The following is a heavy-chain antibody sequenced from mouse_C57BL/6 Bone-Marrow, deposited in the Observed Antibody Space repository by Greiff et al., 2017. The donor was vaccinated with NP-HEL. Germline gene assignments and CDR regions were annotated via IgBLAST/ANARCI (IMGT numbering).Heavy chain of an antibody. Sequence: VQLKQPGAELVKPGASVKLSCKASGYTFTSYWMHWVKQRPGQGLEWIGMIHPNSGSTNYNEKFKSKATLTVDKSSSTAYMQLSSLTSEDSAVYYCARGAIYYDYGEVYFDYWGQGTTLTVSS. J-gene: IGHJ2*01. D-gene: IGHD2-4*01. CDR3: ARGAIYYDYGEVYFDY. V-gene: IGHV1-64*01. CDR2: IHPNSGST. CDR1: GYTFTSYW.